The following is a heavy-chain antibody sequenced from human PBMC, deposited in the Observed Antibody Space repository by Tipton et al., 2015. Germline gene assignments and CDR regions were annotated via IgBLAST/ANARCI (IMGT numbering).Heavy chain of an antibody. CDR1: GFSFAAYD. Sequence: GSLRLSCAASGFSFAAYDMSWVRQAPGKGLEWVSGIGGSGDTTYYADSVMGRFTISRDNSKNTLYLQMNSLRAEDTALYYCAKDQWELRLGEDSWGQGTLVTVSS. J-gene: IGHJ4*02. D-gene: IGHD3-16*01. CDR2: IGGSGDTT. CDR3: AKDQWELRLGEDS. V-gene: IGHV3-23*01.